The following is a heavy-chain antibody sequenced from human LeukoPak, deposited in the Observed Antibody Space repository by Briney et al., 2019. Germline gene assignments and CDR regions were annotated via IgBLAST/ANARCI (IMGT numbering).Heavy chain of an antibody. CDR3: ARERGSSGGNTNGYFDY. CDR2: ISGSGGTT. D-gene: IGHD4-23*01. V-gene: IGHV3-23*01. Sequence: GGSLRLSCAASGFTFSNYAMSWVRQAPGKGLEWVSVISGSGGTTYSADSVKGRFTISRDNSKNTLYLQMNSLRAEDTAAYYCARERGSSGGNTNGYFDYWGQGALVSVFS. CDR1: GFTFSNYA. J-gene: IGHJ4*02.